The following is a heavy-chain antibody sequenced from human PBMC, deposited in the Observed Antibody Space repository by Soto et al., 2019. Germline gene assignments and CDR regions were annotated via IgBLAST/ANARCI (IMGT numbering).Heavy chain of an antibody. D-gene: IGHD2-15*01. CDR3: ARDRGYDAHDYYYNAMDV. CDR2: ILGFSPYT. Sequence: EVQLVESGGGLVKPGGSLRLSFVASGFTFRLYTINWVRQAPGKGREWVFGILGFSPYTFYAESVKGRFTISRENAKNSLYLQMNSLGVEDTAVYYCARDRGYDAHDYYYNAMDVWGQGTTVTVSS. V-gene: IGHV3-21*01. J-gene: IGHJ6*02. CDR1: GFTFRLYT.